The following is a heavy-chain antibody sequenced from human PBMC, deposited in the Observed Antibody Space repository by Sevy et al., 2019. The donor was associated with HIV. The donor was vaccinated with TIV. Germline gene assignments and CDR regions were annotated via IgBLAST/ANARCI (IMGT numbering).Heavy chain of an antibody. V-gene: IGHV3-64D*06. Sequence: GGSLRLSCSASGLTFSNYAMHWVRQAPGKGLEYVSGLSSDNAGSTYYADSVNGRFTISRDNSKNTLYLQMSSLRTEDTAVYYCVKDRIETILWSKGDWFDPWGQGTLVTVSS. CDR1: GLTFSNYA. D-gene: IGHD3-9*01. CDR2: LSSDNAGST. J-gene: IGHJ5*02. CDR3: VKDRIETILWSKGDWFDP.